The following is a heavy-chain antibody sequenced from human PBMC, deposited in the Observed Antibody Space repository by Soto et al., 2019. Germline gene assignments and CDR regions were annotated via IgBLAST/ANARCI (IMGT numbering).Heavy chain of an antibody. D-gene: IGHD3-22*01. CDR2: IYYSGST. J-gene: IGHJ4*02. CDR1: GGSISSGDYY. CDR3: ARGTYYYDSSGYYHTYYFDY. V-gene: IGHV4-30-4*01. Sequence: SETLSLTCTVSGGSISSGDYYWSWIRQPPGKGLEWIGYIYYSGSTYYNPSLKSRVTISVDTSKNQFSLKLGSVTAADTAVYYCARGTYYYDSSGYYHTYYFDYWGQGTLVTVSS.